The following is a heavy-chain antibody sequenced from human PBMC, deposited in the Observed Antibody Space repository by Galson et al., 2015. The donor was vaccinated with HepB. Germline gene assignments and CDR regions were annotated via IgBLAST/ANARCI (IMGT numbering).Heavy chain of an antibody. CDR1: GSIFSSNG. CDR2: ISYDGNTL. J-gene: IGHJ6*03. CDR3: AKDRSSSWSMDV. D-gene: IGHD6-13*01. Sequence: SLRLSCAASGSIFSSNGMHWVRQAPGKGLEWVTFISYDGNTLYYADSVRGRFTISRGNSKNTLSLQMNSLRAEDTAVYYCAKDRSSSWSMDVWGKGTTVTVSS. V-gene: IGHV3-30*18.